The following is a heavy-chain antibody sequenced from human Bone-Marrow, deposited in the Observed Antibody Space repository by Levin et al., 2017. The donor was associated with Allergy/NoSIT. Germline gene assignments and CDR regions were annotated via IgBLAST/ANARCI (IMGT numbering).Heavy chain of an antibody. D-gene: IGHD3-10*01. CDR3: ASRGVYDGSLDY. V-gene: IGHV4-39*01. CDR1: GGSVSSSSYY. Sequence: SETLSLTCTVSGGSVSSSSYYWGWIRQPPGKGLEWIGRIYYTGTTYYSPSLKSRVTISVDTSKNQFSLNLNSVTATDTSVYYCASRGVYDGSLDYWGQGTLVTVSS. CDR2: IYYTGTT. J-gene: IGHJ4*02.